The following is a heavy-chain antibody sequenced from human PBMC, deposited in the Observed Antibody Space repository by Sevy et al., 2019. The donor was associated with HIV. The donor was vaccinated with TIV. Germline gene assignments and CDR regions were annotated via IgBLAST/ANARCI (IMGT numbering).Heavy chain of an antibody. J-gene: IGHJ6*02. CDR3: AKGFCSGGSCARDFYYYGMDV. D-gene: IGHD2-15*01. Sequence: GGSLRLSCAASEFTFSSYAMNWVRQAPGKGLGWVSSISVSGRSTYYADSVEGRFTISRDNSKNTLYLQMNSLRADDTAVYYCAKGFCSGGSCARDFYYYGMDVWGQGTTVTVSS. CDR1: EFTFSSYA. CDR2: ISVSGRST. V-gene: IGHV3-23*01.